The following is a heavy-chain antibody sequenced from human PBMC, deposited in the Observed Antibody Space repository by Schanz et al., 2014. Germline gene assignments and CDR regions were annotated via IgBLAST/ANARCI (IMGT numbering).Heavy chain of an antibody. Sequence: QAQLVESGGGVVQPGRSLRLSCVASGFTFISYDIHWVRQAPGKGLEWVAVIRYDGRNKNFVESVKGRFTISRDNSKNTLYLQVNSLRAEDTAIYFCAKDAAYYDSVIFPDHWGQGTLVTVSS. CDR1: GFTFISYD. D-gene: IGHD3-22*01. CDR3: AKDAAYYDSVIFPDH. CDR2: IRYDGRNK. J-gene: IGHJ4*02. V-gene: IGHV3-33*06.